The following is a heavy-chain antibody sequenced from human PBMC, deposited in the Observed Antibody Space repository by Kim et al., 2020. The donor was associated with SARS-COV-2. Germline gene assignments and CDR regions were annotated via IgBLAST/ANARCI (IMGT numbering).Heavy chain of an antibody. V-gene: IGHV1-46*01. D-gene: IGHD3-10*02. CDR2: INPSGGST. CDR3: ARDPRFGELLWWFDP. CDR1: GYTFTSYY. Sequence: ASVKVSCKASGYTFTSYYMHWVRQAPGQGLEWMGIINPSGGSTSYAQKFQGRVTMTRDTSTSTVYMELSSLRSEDTAVYYCARDPRFGELLWWFDPWGQGTLVTVSS. J-gene: IGHJ5*02.